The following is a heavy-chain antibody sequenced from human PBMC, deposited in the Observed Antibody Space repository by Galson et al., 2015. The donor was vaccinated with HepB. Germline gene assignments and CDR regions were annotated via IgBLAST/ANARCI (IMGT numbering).Heavy chain of an antibody. CDR1: GFTFSNYG. J-gene: IGHJ4*02. Sequence: SLRLSCAVSGFTFSNYGMHWVRQAPGKGLEWVAVISYDGSKEYYGDSVKGRFTISRDNSKNTAYLQMNSLRDEDTAIYYCAKVIFYYGSGSYPLDDWGQGTLVTVSS. CDR3: AKVIFYYGSGSYPLDD. CDR2: ISYDGSKE. D-gene: IGHD3-10*01. V-gene: IGHV3-30*18.